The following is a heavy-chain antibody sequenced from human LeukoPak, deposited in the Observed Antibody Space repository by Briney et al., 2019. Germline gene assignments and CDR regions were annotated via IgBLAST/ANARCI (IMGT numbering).Heavy chain of an antibody. CDR2: INPSGGST. D-gene: IGHD2-15*01. J-gene: IGHJ6*04. Sequence: ASVKVSCKASGYTFTSYYMHWVRQAPGQGLERMGIINPSGGSTSYAQKFQGRVTMTRDTSTSTVYMELSSLRSEDTAVYYCARDVHCSGGSCYYYGMDVWGKGTTVTVSS. V-gene: IGHV1-46*01. CDR1: GYTFTSYY. CDR3: ARDVHCSGGSCYYYGMDV.